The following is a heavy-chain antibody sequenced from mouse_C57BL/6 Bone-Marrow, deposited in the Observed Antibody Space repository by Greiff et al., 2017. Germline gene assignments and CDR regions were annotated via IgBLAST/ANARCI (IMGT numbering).Heavy chain of an antibody. V-gene: IGHV1-76*01. J-gene: IGHJ3*01. Sequence: QVQLQQSGAELVRPGASVKLSCKASGYTFTDYYINWVKQRPGQGLEWIARIYPGSGNTYYNEKFKGKATLTAEKSSSTAYMQLSSLTSEDSAVYFCARYVHYYGSSPWFAYWGQGTLVTVSA. CDR2: IYPGSGNT. CDR3: ARYVHYYGSSPWFAY. D-gene: IGHD1-1*01. CDR1: GYTFTDYY.